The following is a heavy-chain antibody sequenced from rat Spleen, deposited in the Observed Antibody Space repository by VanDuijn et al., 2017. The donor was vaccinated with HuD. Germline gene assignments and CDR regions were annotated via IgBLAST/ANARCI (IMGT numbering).Heavy chain of an antibody. CDR2: ISAGGGST. V-gene: IGHV5-31*01. Sequence: EVQLVESGGGLVQPGRSLKLSCVTSGFTFNYYWMTWIRQAPGKGLEWVAYISAGGGSTYYRDSVKGRFTTSRDNAKSTLYLQMDSLRSEDTATYYCARGGSFRFWGQGVMVTVSS. CDR1: GFTFNYYW. CDR3: ARGGSFRF. J-gene: IGHJ2*01.